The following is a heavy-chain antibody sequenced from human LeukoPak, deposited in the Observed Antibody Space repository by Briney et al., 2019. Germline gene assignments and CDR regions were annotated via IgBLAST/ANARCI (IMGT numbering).Heavy chain of an antibody. CDR1: GFTFSSYW. CDR2: VNNDGSTT. V-gene: IGHV3-74*01. Sequence: GGSLRLSCAASGFTFSSYWMHWVRQAPGKGLVWVSRVNNDGSTTNYADSVKGRFTISRDNTKNTLYLQMNGLRAEDTAVYFCLAAAGTIGWGQGTLVTVSS. D-gene: IGHD6-13*01. CDR3: LAAAGTIG. J-gene: IGHJ4*02.